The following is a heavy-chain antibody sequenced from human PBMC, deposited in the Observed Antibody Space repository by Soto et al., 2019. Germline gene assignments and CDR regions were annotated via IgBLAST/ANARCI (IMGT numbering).Heavy chain of an antibody. J-gene: IGHJ6*03. V-gene: IGHV4-34*01. D-gene: IGHD2-2*02. Sequence: SETLSLTCAVYGGSFSGYYWSWIRQPPGKGLEWIGEINHSGSTNYNPSLKSRVTISVDTSKNQFSLKLSSVTAADTAVYYCARIPAARPLYYYYYMDVWGKGTTVTVSS. CDR3: ARIPAARPLYYYYYMDV. CDR1: GGSFSGYY. CDR2: INHSGST.